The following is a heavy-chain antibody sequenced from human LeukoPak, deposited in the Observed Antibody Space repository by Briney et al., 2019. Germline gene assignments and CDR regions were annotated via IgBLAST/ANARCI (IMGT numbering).Heavy chain of an antibody. V-gene: IGHV4-34*01. CDR3: ARIGISSGWYSCLPRSFAD. J-gene: IGHJ4*02. D-gene: IGHD6-19*01. Sequence: SETLSLTCAVYGGSFSGYYWSWIRQPPWKGLEWIGEINHSGSTNYNPSLKSRVTISVDTSKNQFSLKPSSVTAADTAVYYCARIGISSGWYSCLPRSFADWGQGTLVTVSS. CDR2: INHSGST. CDR1: GGSFSGYY.